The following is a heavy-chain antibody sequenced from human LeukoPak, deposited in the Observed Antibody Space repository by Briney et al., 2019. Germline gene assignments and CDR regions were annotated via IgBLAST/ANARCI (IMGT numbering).Heavy chain of an antibody. CDR2: ISSNGGST. J-gene: IGHJ4*02. V-gene: IGHV3-64*01. CDR3: ARGGSYFDWLLTYFDY. CDR1: GFTFSSYA. D-gene: IGHD3-9*01. Sequence: GGSLRLSCAASGFTFSSYAMHWVRQAPGKGLEYVSAISSNGGSTYYANSVKGRFTISRDNSKNTLYLQMGSLRAEDMAVYYCARGGSYFDWLLTYFDYWGQGTLVTVSS.